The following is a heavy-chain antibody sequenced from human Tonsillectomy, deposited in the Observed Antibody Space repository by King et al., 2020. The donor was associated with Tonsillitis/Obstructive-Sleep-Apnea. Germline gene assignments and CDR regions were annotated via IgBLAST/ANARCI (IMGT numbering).Heavy chain of an antibody. CDR3: ARDCFRMVATYGKGCFDY. J-gene: IGHJ4*02. Sequence: VQLVESGAEVKKPGASVKVSCKASGYTFTSYYMHWVRQAPGQGREWMGINNPNGGSTSYAQKFQGRGTMTRDTSTSTVYLERSSLRSEDTAVYYCARDCFRMVATYGKGCFDYWGQGTLVTVSS. CDR2: NNPNGGST. CDR1: GYTFTSYY. V-gene: IGHV1-46*01. D-gene: IGHD5-12*01.